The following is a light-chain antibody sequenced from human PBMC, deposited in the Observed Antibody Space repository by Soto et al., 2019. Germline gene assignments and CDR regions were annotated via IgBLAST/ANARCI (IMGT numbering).Light chain of an antibody. CDR1: QSISTY. Sequence: DIQMTQSPSSLSASVGDRVTFTCRASQSISTYLNWYEQKPGKAPNLLIYGASNLQSGVPSRFSGGGSGTDFTLTISSLQPEDFGTYYCQQYNNWPPYTFGQGTKLEIK. J-gene: IGKJ2*01. V-gene: IGKV1-39*01. CDR2: GAS. CDR3: QQYNNWPPYT.